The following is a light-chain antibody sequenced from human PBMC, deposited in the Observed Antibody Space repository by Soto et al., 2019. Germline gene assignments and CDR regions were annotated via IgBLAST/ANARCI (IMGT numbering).Light chain of an antibody. CDR1: SSDVGGYDY. Sequence: QSVLTRPASVSGSPGQSITISCTGTSSDVGGYDYVSWYQLHPGKAPKLMVFEVNNRPSGVSYRFSGSKSGNTASLTISGLQAEDEADYFCSSYSISTAYLFGTGTKVTVL. CDR2: EVN. CDR3: SSYSISTAYL. V-gene: IGLV2-14*01. J-gene: IGLJ1*01.